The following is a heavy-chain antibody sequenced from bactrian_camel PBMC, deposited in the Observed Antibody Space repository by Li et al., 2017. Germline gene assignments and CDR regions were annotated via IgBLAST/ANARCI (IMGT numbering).Heavy chain of an antibody. CDR3: VTDLGSWYLTNTY. D-gene: IGHD6*01. V-gene: IGHV3S6*01. J-gene: IGHJ4*01. CDR2: ILIDGKST. Sequence: HVQLVESGGGLVQPGGSLRLSCAASGSTFSSYWMYWVRQAPGKGLECVSSILIDGKSTYYTDSVKGRFTISRDVAKNTVYLQMNSLTSEDTALYYCVTDLGSWYLTNTYWGQGTQVTVS. CDR1: GSTFSSYW.